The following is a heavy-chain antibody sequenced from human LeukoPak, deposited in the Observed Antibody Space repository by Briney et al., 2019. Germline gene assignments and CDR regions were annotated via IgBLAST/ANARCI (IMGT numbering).Heavy chain of an antibody. CDR3: ARDSPPKTYYYDSSGDGGY. CDR2: INSDGSST. V-gene: IGHV3-74*01. CDR1: GFTFSSYW. D-gene: IGHD3-22*01. J-gene: IGHJ4*02. Sequence: EPGGSLRLSCAASGFTFSSYWMQWVRQAPGKGLVWVSRINSDGSSTSYADSVKGRFTISRDNAKNTLYLQMNSLRAEDTAVYYCARDSPPKTYYYDSSGDGGYWGQGTLVTVSS.